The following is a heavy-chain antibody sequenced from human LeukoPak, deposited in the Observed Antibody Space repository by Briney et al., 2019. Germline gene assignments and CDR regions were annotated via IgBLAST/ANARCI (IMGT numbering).Heavy chain of an antibody. CDR3: ARDSYSGSYLPPWY. CDR1: GGSISSSSYY. Sequence: SETLSLTCTVSGGSISSSSYYWAWIRQPPGKGLEWIGTIYYSGSTYYNPSLKSRVTFSVDTSRNQFSLKLTSVTAADTALYYCARDSYSGSYLPPWYWGQGTLVTVSS. D-gene: IGHD1-26*01. V-gene: IGHV4-39*07. J-gene: IGHJ4*02. CDR2: IYYSGST.